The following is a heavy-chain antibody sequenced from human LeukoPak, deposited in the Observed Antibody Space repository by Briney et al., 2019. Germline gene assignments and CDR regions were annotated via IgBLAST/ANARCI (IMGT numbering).Heavy chain of an antibody. V-gene: IGHV3-21*01. CDR1: GFTFSSYS. D-gene: IGHD3-10*01. CDR2: ISSSSSYI. Sequence: GGSLRLSCAASGFTFSSYSMNWVRQAPGKGLEWVSSISSSSSYIYYADSVKGRFTISRDNAKNSLYLQMNSLRAEDTAVYYCARDPIGRGSCLDYWGQGTLVTVSS. CDR3: ARDPIGRGSCLDY. J-gene: IGHJ4*02.